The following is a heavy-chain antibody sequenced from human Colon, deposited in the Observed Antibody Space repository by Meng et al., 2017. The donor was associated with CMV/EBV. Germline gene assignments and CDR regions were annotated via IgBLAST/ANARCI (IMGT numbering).Heavy chain of an antibody. D-gene: IGHD3-16*01. CDR1: GGSFSGYY. CDR3: ARRFVFGVLPIDS. CDR2: ITHSGNT. V-gene: IGHV4-34*01. Sequence: SETLSLTCAVYGGSFSGYYWSWIRQSPGKGLEWIGEITHSGNTKYTPSLKSRVTMSVDTSKNQFSLKLSSVTAADTAVYFCARRFVFGVLPIDSWGQGTLVTSPQ. J-gene: IGHJ4*02.